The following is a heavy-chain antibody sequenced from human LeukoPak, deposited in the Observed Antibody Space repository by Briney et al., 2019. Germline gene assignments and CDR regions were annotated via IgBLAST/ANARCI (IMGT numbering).Heavy chain of an antibody. CDR3: AKAPPVRYFDWLLSSGEDAFDI. CDR1: GFTFSSYE. V-gene: IGHV3-48*03. CDR2: ISSSGSTI. J-gene: IGHJ3*02. Sequence: GGSLRLSCAASGFTFSSYEMNWVRQAPGKGLEWVSYISSSGSTIYYADSVKGRFTISRDNAKNSLYLQMNSLRAEDTAVYYCAKAPPVRYFDWLLSSGEDAFDIWGQGTMVTVSS. D-gene: IGHD3-9*01.